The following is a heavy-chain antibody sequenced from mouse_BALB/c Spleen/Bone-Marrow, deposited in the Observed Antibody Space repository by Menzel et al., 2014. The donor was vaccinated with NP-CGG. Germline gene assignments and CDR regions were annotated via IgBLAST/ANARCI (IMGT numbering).Heavy chain of an antibody. CDR1: GDSITSGY. V-gene: IGHV3-8*02. Sequence: EVQLVESGPSLVKPSQTLSLTCSVTGDSITSGYWNWIRKFPGNKLEYMGYISYSGSTYYNPSLKSRISITRDTSKNQYYLQLNSVTTEDTATYYCARGGGSSYNYAMDYWSQGTSVTVSS. CDR2: ISYSGST. CDR3: ARGGGSSYNYAMDY. D-gene: IGHD1-1*01. J-gene: IGHJ4*01.